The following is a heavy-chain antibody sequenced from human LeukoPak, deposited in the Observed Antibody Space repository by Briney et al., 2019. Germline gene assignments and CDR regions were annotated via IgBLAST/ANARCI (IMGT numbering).Heavy chain of an antibody. J-gene: IGHJ4*02. Sequence: PGRSLRLSCAAPGFTFSSYGMHWVRQAPGKGLEWVAVISYDGSNKYYADSVKGRFTISRDNSKNTLYLQMNSLRAEDTAVYYCAKDVDPFGSGSYVEGFDYWGQGTLVTVSS. CDR2: ISYDGSNK. V-gene: IGHV3-30*18. CDR1: GFTFSSYG. CDR3: AKDVDPFGSGSYVEGFDY. D-gene: IGHD3-10*01.